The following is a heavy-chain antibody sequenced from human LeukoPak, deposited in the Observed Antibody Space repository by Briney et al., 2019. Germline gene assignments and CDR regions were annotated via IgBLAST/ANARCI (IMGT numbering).Heavy chain of an antibody. J-gene: IGHJ5*02. CDR2: ISASGGST. D-gene: IGHD5-24*01. CDR1: GFTFSSHG. CDR3: AKVGGYNSDCSDP. Sequence: GGSLRLSCVASGFTFSSHGMSWVRQAPGKGLEWVSGISASGGSTNYADSVKGRFTISRDNSKNTLYLQMNSLRAEDTAVYYCAKVGGYNSDCSDPWGQGTLVTVSS. V-gene: IGHV3-23*01.